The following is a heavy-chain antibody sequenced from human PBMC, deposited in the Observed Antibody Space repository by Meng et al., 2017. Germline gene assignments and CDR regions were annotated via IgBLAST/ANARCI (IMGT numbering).Heavy chain of an antibody. CDR1: GGSFSGYY. CDR3: AREIAVAAHYYWYFDL. D-gene: IGHD6-19*01. V-gene: IGHV4-34*02. J-gene: IGHJ2*01. Sequence: LQKWGAGLLKPSETLALTCAVYGGSFSGYYWSWIRQPPGKGLEWIGEINRSGSTNYNPSLKSRVTISVDTSKNQFSLKLNSVTAADTAVYYCAREIAVAAHYYWYFDLWGRGTLVTVAS. CDR2: INRSGST.